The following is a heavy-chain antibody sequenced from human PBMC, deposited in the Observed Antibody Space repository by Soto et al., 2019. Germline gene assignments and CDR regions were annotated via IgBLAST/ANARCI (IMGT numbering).Heavy chain of an antibody. Sequence: GGSLRLSCAASGFTFNSFGMHWVRQVPGEGLEWVALVSYDGSKDDYADSAKGRFTISRDNSKNTLYLQMTSLRAEDTAVYYCARDPRTARASAMDVWGQGTTVTVSS. J-gene: IGHJ6*02. V-gene: IGHV3-30*03. D-gene: IGHD6-6*01. CDR3: ARDPRTARASAMDV. CDR1: GFTFNSFG. CDR2: VSYDGSKD.